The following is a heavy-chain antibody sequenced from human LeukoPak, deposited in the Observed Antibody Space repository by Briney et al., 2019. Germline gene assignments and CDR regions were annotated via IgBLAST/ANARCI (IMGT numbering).Heavy chain of an antibody. Sequence: SETLSLTCTVSGGSISSSSYYWGWIRQPPGKGLEWIGSIYYSGNTYYNPSLKSRVTISVDTSKNQFSLKLSSVTAADTAVYYCARGREMATIYHAYYFDYWGQGTLVTVSS. V-gene: IGHV4-39*07. J-gene: IGHJ4*02. CDR3: ARGREMATIYHAYYFDY. D-gene: IGHD5-24*01. CDR2: IYYSGNT. CDR1: GGSISSSSYY.